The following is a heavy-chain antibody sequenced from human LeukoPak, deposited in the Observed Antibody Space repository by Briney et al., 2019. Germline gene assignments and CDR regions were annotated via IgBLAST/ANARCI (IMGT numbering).Heavy chain of an antibody. CDR1: GYSFTSYW. V-gene: IGHV5-51*01. Sequence: GESLKISCKGSGYSFTSYWIGWVRQMPGKGLEWMGIIYPGDSDTRYSPSFQGQVTISADKSISTAYLQWSSLKASDTAMYYCARLEGVSLYGGNSDWFDPWGQGTLVTVSS. J-gene: IGHJ5*02. D-gene: IGHD4-23*01. CDR3: ARLEGVSLYGGNSDWFDP. CDR2: IYPGDSDT.